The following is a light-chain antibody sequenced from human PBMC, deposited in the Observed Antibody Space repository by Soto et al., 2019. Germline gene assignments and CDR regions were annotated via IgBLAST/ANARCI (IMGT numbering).Light chain of an antibody. CDR3: QQSFSTPRP. CDR2: AAS. Sequence: DIQMTQAPSSQSASVGDRVTITCRASQSINSYLKWYQQKPGKDPKLLIYAASTLQSGVPSRFSGSGSETDFTLTITSLQPDDFATYYCQQSFSTPRPFGQGTRVEI. J-gene: IGKJ1*01. V-gene: IGKV1-39*01. CDR1: QSINSY.